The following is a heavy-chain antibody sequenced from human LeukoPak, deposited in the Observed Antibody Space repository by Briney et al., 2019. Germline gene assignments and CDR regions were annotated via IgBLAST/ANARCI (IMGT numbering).Heavy chain of an antibody. CDR2: INHSGST. CDR3: ARAGQLLVLSWFDP. V-gene: IGHV4-34*01. J-gene: IGHJ5*02. Sequence: SETLSLTCAVYGGSFSGYYWSWIRQPPGKGLEWIGEINHSGSTNYNPSLKSRVTISVDTSKSQFSLKLSSVTAADTAVYYCARAGQLLVLSWFDPWGQGTLVTVSS. D-gene: IGHD6-13*01. CDR1: GGSFSGYY.